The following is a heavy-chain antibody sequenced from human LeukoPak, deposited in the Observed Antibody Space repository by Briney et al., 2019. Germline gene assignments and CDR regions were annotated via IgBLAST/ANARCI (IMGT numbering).Heavy chain of an antibody. J-gene: IGHJ4*02. D-gene: IGHD1-7*01. CDR1: GYTFNTYA. V-gene: IGHV7-4-1*02. CDR3: ARSGADNWNYEFDY. Sequence: GASVTVSCKASGYTFNTYAMNWVRQAPGQGLEWMGWINTNTGKPTYVQGFRGRFDFSLDTSVSTAYLQISSLKTEDTAVYYCARSGADNWNYEFDYWGQGTLVTVSS. CDR2: INTNTGKP.